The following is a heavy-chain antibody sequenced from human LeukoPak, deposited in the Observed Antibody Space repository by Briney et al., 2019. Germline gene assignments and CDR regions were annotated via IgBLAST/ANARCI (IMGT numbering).Heavy chain of an antibody. CDR2: MNPNSGNT. CDR1: GYTFTSYY. CDR3: ARGRGGSDFWSGYQYYFDY. J-gene: IGHJ4*02. Sequence: ASVKVSCKASGYTFTSYYMHWVRQATGQGLEWMGWMNPNSGNTGYAQKFQGRVTMTRNTSIRTAYMELSSLRSEDTAVYYCARGRGGSDFWSGYQYYFDYWGQGTLVTVSS. D-gene: IGHD3-3*01. V-gene: IGHV1-8*02.